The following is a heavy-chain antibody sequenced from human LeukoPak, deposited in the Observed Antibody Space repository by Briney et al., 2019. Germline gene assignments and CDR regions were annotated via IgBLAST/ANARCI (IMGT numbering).Heavy chain of an antibody. D-gene: IGHD4/OR15-4a*01. CDR3: VRDLRTDYAFDS. CDR1: GFIFDDYG. V-gene: IGHV3-20*01. CDR2: INWDGYST. Sequence: GGSLRLSCAASGFIFDDYGMTWICQGPGKGQELVSGINWDGYSTCCADSVRGRFTISRDNAKSTMYLQMNSLRPEDTALYNCVRDLRTDYAFDSWGQGTLVTVSS. J-gene: IGHJ4*02.